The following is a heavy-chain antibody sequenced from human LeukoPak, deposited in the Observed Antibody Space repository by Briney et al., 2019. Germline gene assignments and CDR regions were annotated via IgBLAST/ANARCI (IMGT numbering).Heavy chain of an antibody. D-gene: IGHD6-19*01. CDR1: GFTFSSYA. CDR3: AKTALAVAGIVPVESELDY. CDR2: ISSDGAGI. V-gene: IGHV3-64*04. Sequence: GGSLRLSCSASGFTFSSYAMHWVRQAPGKGLEYVSAISSDGAGIYYADSVKGRFTISRDNSKNTLYLQMNSLRAEDTAVYYCAKTALAVAGIVPVESELDYWGQGTLVTVSS. J-gene: IGHJ4*02.